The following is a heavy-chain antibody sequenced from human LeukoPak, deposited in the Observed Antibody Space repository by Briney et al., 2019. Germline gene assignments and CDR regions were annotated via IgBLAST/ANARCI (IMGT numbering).Heavy chain of an antibody. CDR3: ARGGAGPGRYQPHYAMDV. Sequence: GASVKVSCKASEYTFTSYYMHWVRQAPGQGLEWMRIINPSGGSTSYAQKFQGRVTMTRDTSTSTVYMEVSSLRFDDTAVYYCARGGAGPGRYQPHYAMDVWGQGTTVTVSS. J-gene: IGHJ6*02. CDR1: EYTFTSYY. CDR2: INPSGGST. V-gene: IGHV1-46*01. D-gene: IGHD3-10*01.